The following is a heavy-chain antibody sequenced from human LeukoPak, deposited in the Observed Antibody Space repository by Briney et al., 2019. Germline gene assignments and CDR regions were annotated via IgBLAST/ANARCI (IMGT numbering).Heavy chain of an antibody. J-gene: IGHJ4*02. CDR2: IYPGDSDT. CDR3: TRLIAVAGYFDY. V-gene: IGHV5-51*01. Sequence: GESLKISCKGSGYNFNVYWIAWVRQMPGKGLEWMGIIYPGDSDTRYSPSFQGQVTISADKSISTAYLQWSSLKASDTAMYYCTRLIAVAGYFDYWGQGTLVTVSS. CDR1: GYNFNVYW. D-gene: IGHD6-19*01.